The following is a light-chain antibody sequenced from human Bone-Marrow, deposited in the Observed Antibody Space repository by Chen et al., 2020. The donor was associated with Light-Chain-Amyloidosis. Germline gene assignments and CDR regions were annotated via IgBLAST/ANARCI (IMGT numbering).Light chain of an antibody. CDR1: RGDVGTYNY. CDR2: AVS. J-gene: IGLJ1*01. V-gene: IGLV2-14*01. CDR3: SSCTSSSSYV. Sequence: QSALTQPASVSGSPGQSITIPCTGTRGDVGTYNYVSWYQQHPGKAPKVMIYAVSNGPSGVSNRFSGSKSGNTASLTIAGLQAEDEDDYYCSSCTSSSSYVCGPGTKVTGL.